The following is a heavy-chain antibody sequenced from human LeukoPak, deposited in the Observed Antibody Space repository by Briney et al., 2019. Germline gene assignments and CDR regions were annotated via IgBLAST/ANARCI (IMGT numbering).Heavy chain of an antibody. Sequence: GGSLRLSCAASGFTFSSYSMNWVRQAPGKGLEWVSAISGSGGSTYYADSVKGRFTISRDNSKNTLYLQMNSLRAEDTAVYYCAKDWYDILTGYYPLFDYWGQGTLVTVSS. CDR2: ISGSGGST. J-gene: IGHJ4*02. CDR3: AKDWYDILTGYYPLFDY. D-gene: IGHD3-9*01. V-gene: IGHV3-23*01. CDR1: GFTFSSYS.